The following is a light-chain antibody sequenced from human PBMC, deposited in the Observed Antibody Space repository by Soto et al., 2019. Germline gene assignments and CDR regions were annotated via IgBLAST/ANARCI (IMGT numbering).Light chain of an antibody. V-gene: IGLV1-44*01. CDR1: NSNIASNS. CDR2: SDN. CDR3: SSWDRSLDNWM. J-gene: IGLJ3*02. Sequence: QSVPTQPPSASGTPGQRVTITCYGDNSNIASNSVNWYQQLPGTAPKLLIYSDNRRPSGVPDRFSASKSDASAFLTISGLQSDDEADYYCSSWDRSLDNWMFGGGTKLTVL.